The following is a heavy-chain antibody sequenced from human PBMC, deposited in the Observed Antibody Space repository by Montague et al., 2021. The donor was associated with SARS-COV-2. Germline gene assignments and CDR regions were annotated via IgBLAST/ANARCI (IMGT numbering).Heavy chain of an antibody. V-gene: IGHV4-39*07. Sequence: SETLSLTCTVSGGSISSSSYYWGWIRQPPGKGLEWIGSIYYSGSTXYNPSLKSRVTISVDTSKNQFSLKLSSVTAADAAVYYCARVGRQQLVRLSGMDDWGQGTTVTVSS. D-gene: IGHD6-13*01. CDR3: ARVGRQQLVRLSGMDD. CDR2: IYYSGST. J-gene: IGHJ6*02. CDR1: GGSISSSSYY.